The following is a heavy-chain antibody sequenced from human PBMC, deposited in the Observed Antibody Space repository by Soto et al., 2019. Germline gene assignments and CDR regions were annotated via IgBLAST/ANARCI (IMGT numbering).Heavy chain of an antibody. Sequence: ASVKVSCKVSGYTLTELSMHWVRQAPGKGLEWMGGFDPEDGETIYAQKFQGRVTMTEDTSTDTAYMELSSLRSEDTAVYYCATPTSSSSWSAYYYGMDVWGQGTTVTVSS. CDR1: GYTLTELS. V-gene: IGHV1-24*01. D-gene: IGHD6-13*01. J-gene: IGHJ6*02. CDR3: ATPTSSSSWSAYYYGMDV. CDR2: FDPEDGET.